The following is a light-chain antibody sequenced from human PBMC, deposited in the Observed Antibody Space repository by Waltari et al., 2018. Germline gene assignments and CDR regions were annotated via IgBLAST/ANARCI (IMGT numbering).Light chain of an antibody. J-gene: IGKJ1*01. Sequence: EIVLTQSQGTLSLSPGERATLSCRASQSVSSALPWYQHNPGQAPRLLIYGASNRATGIPDRFSGSGSGTDFSLIISRLEPEDFAVYYCQHYVSLPVTFGQGTKVEIK. CDR2: GAS. CDR1: QSVSSA. V-gene: IGKV3-20*01. CDR3: QHYVSLPVT.